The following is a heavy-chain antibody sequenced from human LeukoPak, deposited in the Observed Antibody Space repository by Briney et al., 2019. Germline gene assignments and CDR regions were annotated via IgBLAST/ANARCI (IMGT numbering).Heavy chain of an antibody. D-gene: IGHD3-22*01. CDR2: INHSGST. V-gene: IGHV4-34*01. CDR3: ARHEYYYDSSGYYYVSGVFDY. Sequence: SETLSLTCAVYGGSFSGYYWSWIRQPPGKVLEWIGEINHSGSTNYNPSLKSRVTISVDTSKNQFSLKLSSVTAADTAVYYCARHEYYYDSSGYYYVSGVFDYWGQGTLVTVSS. CDR1: GGSFSGYY. J-gene: IGHJ4*02.